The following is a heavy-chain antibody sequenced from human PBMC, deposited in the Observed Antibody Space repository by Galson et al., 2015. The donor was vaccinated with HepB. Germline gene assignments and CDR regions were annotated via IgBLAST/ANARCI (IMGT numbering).Heavy chain of an antibody. CDR3: ARGRPDPDGGDY. D-gene: IGHD1-14*01. CDR2: IHYTGIT. Sequence: ETLSLTCSASGGSISNYYWNWVRQPPGKGLEWIGYIHYTGITKYSPSLKSRVTTSVETSKNQFSLKLSSVTAADTAVYYCARGRPDPDGGDYWGLGTLVTVSS. CDR1: GGSISNYY. J-gene: IGHJ4*02. V-gene: IGHV4-59*08.